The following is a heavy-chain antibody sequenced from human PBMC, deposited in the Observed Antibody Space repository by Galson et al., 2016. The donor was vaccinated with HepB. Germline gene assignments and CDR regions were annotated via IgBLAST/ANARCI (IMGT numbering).Heavy chain of an antibody. CDR1: GFSFSSYA. Sequence: SLRLSCAASGFSFSSYAMHWVRQAPGKGPEWVAVISYDGSNKYYADSVKGRFTISRDNSKNTLYLQMNSLRAEDTAVYYCATGYGATPADDAFDIWGQGTMVTGSS. V-gene: IGHV3-30-3*01. J-gene: IGHJ3*02. CDR3: ATGYGATPADDAFDI. D-gene: IGHD5-18*01. CDR2: ISYDGSNK.